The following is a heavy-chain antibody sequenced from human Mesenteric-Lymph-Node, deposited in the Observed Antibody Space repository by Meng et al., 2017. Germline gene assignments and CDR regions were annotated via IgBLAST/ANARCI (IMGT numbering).Heavy chain of an antibody. J-gene: IGHJ4*02. V-gene: IGHV3-23*01. Sequence: EVQLLESGGGLVQPGGSLRLSCAAPGFTLSSYGMSWVRQAPGKGLEWVSAISGSGGSTYYADSVKGRFTISRDNSKNTLYLQMNSLRAEDTAVYYCVSTVTPNFYYFDYWGQGTLVTVSS. CDR2: ISGSGGST. D-gene: IGHD4-17*01. CDR3: VSTVTPNFYYFDY. CDR1: GFTLSSYG.